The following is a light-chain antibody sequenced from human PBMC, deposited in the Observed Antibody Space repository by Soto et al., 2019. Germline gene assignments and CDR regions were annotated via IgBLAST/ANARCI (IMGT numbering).Light chain of an antibody. CDR2: DAS. J-gene: IGKJ1*01. Sequence: DIQMTQSPSTLSASVGDRVTITCRASQSVIRYLAWYQQRPGQAPRLLIYDASYRATGIPARFSGSGSGTDFTLTISSLQPDDFATYYCQQYNSYSWTFGQGTKVDIK. V-gene: IGKV1-5*01. CDR3: QQYNSYSWT. CDR1: QSVIRY.